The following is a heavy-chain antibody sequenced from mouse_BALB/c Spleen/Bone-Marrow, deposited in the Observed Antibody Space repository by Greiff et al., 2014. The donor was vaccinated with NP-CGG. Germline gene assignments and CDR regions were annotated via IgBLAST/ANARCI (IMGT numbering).Heavy chain of an antibody. CDR1: GYTFTSYW. J-gene: IGHJ4*01. Sequence: VQLQQSGAELAKPGASVKMSCKASGYTFTSYWMHWVKQRPGQGLEWIGHINPSTGYTDYNQKFNDKATLTADKSSSTAYMQLSSLTSKDSAVYYCARGNPLYAMDYWGQGTSVTVSS. D-gene: IGHD2-1*01. CDR3: ARGNPLYAMDY. V-gene: IGHV1-7*01. CDR2: INPSTGYT.